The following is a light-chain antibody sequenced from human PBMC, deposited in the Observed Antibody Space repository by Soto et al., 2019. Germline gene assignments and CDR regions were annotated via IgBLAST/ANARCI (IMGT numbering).Light chain of an antibody. CDR2: DIS. CDR3: LLSYSGAWV. V-gene: IGLV7-46*01. CDR1: TGAVTSDHW. J-gene: IGLJ3*02. Sequence: QAVVTQEPSLTVSPGGTVTLTCGSSTGAVTSDHWPYWFQQKPGQAPRTLIYDISRKHSWTPARFSGFLIGGKAALSCSCAQPEDEADYYCLLSYSGAWVFGGGTKLTVL.